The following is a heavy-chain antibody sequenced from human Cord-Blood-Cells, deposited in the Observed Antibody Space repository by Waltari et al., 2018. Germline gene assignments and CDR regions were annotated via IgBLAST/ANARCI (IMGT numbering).Heavy chain of an antibody. CDR3: ARLDPAAGDPGSYYFDY. CDR1: GYSFTSYW. J-gene: IGHJ4*02. CDR2: IYPGDADT. V-gene: IGHV5-51*03. D-gene: IGHD6-13*01. Sequence: EVQLVQSGAEVKKPGESLKISCKGSGYSFTSYWIGWVRQMPGKGLEWMGIIYPGDADTRDSPSFQGQVTISADKSISTAYLQWSSLKASDTAMYYCARLDPAAGDPGSYYFDYWGQGTLVTVSS.